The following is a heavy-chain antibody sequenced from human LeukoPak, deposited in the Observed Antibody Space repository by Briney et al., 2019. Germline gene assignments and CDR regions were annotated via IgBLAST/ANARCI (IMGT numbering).Heavy chain of an antibody. CDR3: ARQYPYSSSWYRYYYYYYYMDV. V-gene: IGHV3-23*01. CDR1: GFTFSSYW. CDR2: ISGNGIST. J-gene: IGHJ6*03. D-gene: IGHD6-13*01. Sequence: GGSLRLSCAASGFTFSSYWMSWVRQAPGKGLEWVSGISGNGISTYYADSVRGRFTISRDNSKNTLYLQMNSLRAEDTAVYYCARQYPYSSSWYRYYYYYYYMDVWGKGTTVTVSS.